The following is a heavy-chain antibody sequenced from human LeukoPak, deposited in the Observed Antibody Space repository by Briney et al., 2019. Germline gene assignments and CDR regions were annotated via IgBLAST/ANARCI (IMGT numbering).Heavy chain of an antibody. Sequence: PGGSLRLSCAASGFTFSSYAMSWVRQAPGKGLEWVSAISGSGGSTYYADSVKGRFTISRDNSKKTLYLQMNTLRAGDTAVYSCAKNGRGYSSDYFDYWGQGTLVTVSS. V-gene: IGHV3-23*01. CDR2: ISGSGGST. CDR1: GFTFSSYA. J-gene: IGHJ4*02. D-gene: IGHD5-18*01. CDR3: AKNGRGYSSDYFDY.